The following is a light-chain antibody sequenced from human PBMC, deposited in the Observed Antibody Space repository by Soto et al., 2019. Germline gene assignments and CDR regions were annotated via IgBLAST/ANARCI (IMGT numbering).Light chain of an antibody. CDR3: QQYNSYSRT. CDR2: DAS. J-gene: IGKJ1*01. Sequence: DIQMTQSPSTLSASVGDRVTITCRASQSISSWLAWYQQKPGKAPKLLIYDASSLESGVPSRFSVSRSWTEFTLTISSLQPDDFATYDCQQYNSYSRTFGQGTKVEIK. V-gene: IGKV1-5*01. CDR1: QSISSW.